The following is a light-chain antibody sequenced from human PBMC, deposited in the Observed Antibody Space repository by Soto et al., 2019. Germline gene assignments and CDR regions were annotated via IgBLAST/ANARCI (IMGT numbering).Light chain of an antibody. CDR2: DAS. CDR3: QLRTNWLYT. CDR1: QSISSY. J-gene: IGKJ2*01. Sequence: EIVLTQSPVTLSLSPGERATLSCRASQSISSYLAWYQQKPGQAPRLLMYDASNRATGIPARFSGSGSGTDFTLTISSIEPEDFVVYYCQLRTNWLYTFGQGTKLEI. V-gene: IGKV3-11*01.